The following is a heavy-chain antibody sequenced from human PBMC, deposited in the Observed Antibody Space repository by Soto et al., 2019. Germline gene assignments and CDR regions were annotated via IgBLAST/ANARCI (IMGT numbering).Heavy chain of an antibody. CDR3: AKGVLRWLGALNQTYYYYSGMDV. CDR1: GVTFSDAW. D-gene: IGHD3-10*01. Sequence: GGSLRLSCAASGVTFSDAWMKWVRQAPVKGLEWVSGISGSGGNTYYADSLKGRFTISRDNSKNTLYLQMNSLRVEDTAVYYCAKGVLRWLGALNQTYYYYSGMDVWGQGTTVPVSS. J-gene: IGHJ6*02. CDR2: ISGSGGNT. V-gene: IGHV3-23*01.